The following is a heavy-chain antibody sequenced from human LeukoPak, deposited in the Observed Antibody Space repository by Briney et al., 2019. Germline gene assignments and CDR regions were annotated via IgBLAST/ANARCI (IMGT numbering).Heavy chain of an antibody. J-gene: IGHJ4*02. Sequence: SETLSLTCTVSGGSISSYYWSWIRQPPGKGLEWIGYIYYSGSTNYNPSLKSRVTISVDTSKNQFSLKLSSVTATDTAVYYCARQGSRDGYMTDWGQGTLVTVSP. CDR3: ARQGSRDGYMTD. CDR1: GGSISSYY. CDR2: IYYSGST. V-gene: IGHV4-59*08. D-gene: IGHD5-24*01.